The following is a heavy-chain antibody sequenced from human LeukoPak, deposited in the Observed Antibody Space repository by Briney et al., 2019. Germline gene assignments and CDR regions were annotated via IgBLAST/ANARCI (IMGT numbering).Heavy chain of an antibody. V-gene: IGHV4-4*07. CDR1: GGSISSYY. D-gene: IGHD3-10*01. CDR3: ARDHQLYGSPWDWFDP. J-gene: IGHJ5*02. CDR2: INSTGST. Sequence: PSETLSLTCTVSGGSISSYYWSWIRRPAGKGLEWIGRINSTGSTNYNPSLKSRVTMSVDTSKNQFSLRLSSVTAADTAVYYCARDHQLYGSPWDWFDPWGQGKLVTVSS.